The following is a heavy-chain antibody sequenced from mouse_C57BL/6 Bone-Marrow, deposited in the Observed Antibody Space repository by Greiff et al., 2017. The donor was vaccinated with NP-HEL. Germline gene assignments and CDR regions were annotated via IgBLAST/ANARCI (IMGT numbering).Heavy chain of an antibody. Sequence: VHVKQSGPELVKPGASVKMSCKASGYTFTDYNMHWVKQSHGKSLEWIGYINPNNGGTSYNQKFKGKATLTVNKSSSTAYMELRSLTSEDSAVYYCARPLGDVDYFDYWGQGTTLTVSS. CDR3: ARPLGDVDYFDY. D-gene: IGHD3-3*01. CDR1: GYTFTDYN. CDR2: INPNNGGT. V-gene: IGHV1-22*01. J-gene: IGHJ2*01.